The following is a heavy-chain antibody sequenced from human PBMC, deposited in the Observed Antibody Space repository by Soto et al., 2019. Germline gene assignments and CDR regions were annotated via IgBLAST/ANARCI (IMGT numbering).Heavy chain of an antibody. Sequence: QVQLQESGPGLVKPSQNLSLTCSVSGGSITSGGYYWSWIRQPPGKGMEWIGYIYYSANTHYNPALKGRVSISADTSKNPSSLNLSSVTAADPAVYYYARSGGNSYYSGMDVWGQGTTVTVSS. D-gene: IGHD3-10*01. V-gene: IGHV4-31*02. J-gene: IGHJ6*02. CDR1: GGSITSGGYY. CDR3: ARSGGNSYYSGMDV. CDR2: IYYSANT.